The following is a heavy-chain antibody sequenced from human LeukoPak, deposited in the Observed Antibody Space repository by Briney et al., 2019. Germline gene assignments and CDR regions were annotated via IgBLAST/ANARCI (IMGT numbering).Heavy chain of an antibody. Sequence: GGSRRLSCAASGFTFRSYRMSWFRQAPGKGLEWVANIKEDANEEYYVDSVRGRFIISRDNAKNSLFLQMYSLRADDTAVYYCARAGYCTSNSCYSPNFYYMDVWGKGTTVAVSS. CDR2: IKEDANEE. D-gene: IGHD2-2*01. J-gene: IGHJ6*03. V-gene: IGHV3-7*01. CDR3: ARAGYCTSNSCYSPNFYYMDV. CDR1: GFTFRSYR.